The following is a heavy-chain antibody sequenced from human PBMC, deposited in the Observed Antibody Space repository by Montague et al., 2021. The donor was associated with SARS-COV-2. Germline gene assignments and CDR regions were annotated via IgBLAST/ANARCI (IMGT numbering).Heavy chain of an antibody. J-gene: IGHJ6*02. CDR2: IYYSGST. CDR3: ARDQGYNWNYYYYYGMDV. V-gene: IGHV4-39*07. Sequence: SETLSLTCTVSGGSISSSSYYWGWIRQPPGKGLEWIGSIYYSGSTYYNPSLKSRVTISVDTSKNQFSLLLSSVTAADTAVYYCARDQGYNWNYYYYYGMDVWGQGTTVTVSS. D-gene: IGHD1-20*01. CDR1: GGSISSSSYY.